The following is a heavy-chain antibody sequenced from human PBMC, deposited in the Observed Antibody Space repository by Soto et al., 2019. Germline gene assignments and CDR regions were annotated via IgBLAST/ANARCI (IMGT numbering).Heavy chain of an antibody. D-gene: IGHD3-3*01. Sequence: QLHLVQSGAVVKKPGASVTVSCSASGYPVTAYYMHWVRQAPGRGLEWMGGINPATGAAKYIQTFQGRVTITRDPSTSTVFRELRGLTSEDSAVFYWARGGVVGVAGSAAFDMWCQGTLVTVSS. CDR2: INPATGAA. V-gene: IGHV1-2*02. J-gene: IGHJ3*02. CDR3: ARGGVVGVAGSAAFDM. CDR1: GYPVTAYY.